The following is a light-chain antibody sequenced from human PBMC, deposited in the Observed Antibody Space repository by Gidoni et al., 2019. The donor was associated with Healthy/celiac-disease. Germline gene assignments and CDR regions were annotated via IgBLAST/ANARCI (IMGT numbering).Light chain of an antibody. V-gene: IGKV3-15*01. CDR3: QQYNNWPGLT. CDR2: GAS. Sequence: EIVMPQSPATLSVSPGERATLSCRASQSVSSNLAWYQQKPGQAPRLLIYGASTSATGTPARFSGSGSGTEFTLTISSLQSEDFAVYYCQQYNNWPGLTFGGGTKVEIK. CDR1: QSVSSN. J-gene: IGKJ4*01.